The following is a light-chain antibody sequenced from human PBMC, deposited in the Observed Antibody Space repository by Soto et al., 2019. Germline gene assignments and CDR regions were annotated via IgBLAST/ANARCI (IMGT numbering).Light chain of an antibody. CDR3: QKYNTSAWT. Sequence: DILMTPSPSTLSASVVDRVTITCRASQSINKGLAWYQQNPGKAPKVLIYKASSLERGVPSRFSGSGSGTEFTLTISSLQPDDFATYYCQKYNTSAWTFGQGTKVEIK. CDR2: KAS. CDR1: QSINKG. V-gene: IGKV1-5*03. J-gene: IGKJ1*01.